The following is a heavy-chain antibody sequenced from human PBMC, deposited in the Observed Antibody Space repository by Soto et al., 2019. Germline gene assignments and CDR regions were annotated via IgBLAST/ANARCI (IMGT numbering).Heavy chain of an antibody. J-gene: IGHJ4*02. CDR3: ARDSGDYHFDY. D-gene: IGHD4-17*01. CDR2: IIPNIGIA. Sequence: ASVKVSCKASGYNFIDYLIHWVRQAPGQGLEWMGRIIPNIGIANYAQKFQGRVTMTADKSTSTAYMELSSLRSEDTAVYYCARDSGDYHFDYWGQGTLVTVSS. V-gene: IGHV1-69*04. CDR1: GYNFIDYL.